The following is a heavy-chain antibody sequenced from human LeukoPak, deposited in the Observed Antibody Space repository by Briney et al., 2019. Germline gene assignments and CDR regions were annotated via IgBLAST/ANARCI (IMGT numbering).Heavy chain of an antibody. J-gene: IGHJ4*02. V-gene: IGHV4-59*01. CDR3: ARDQGVRGVQY. CDR1: GGSISSVY. CDR2: IYYSGST. Sequence: SETLSLTCTVSGGSISSVYRGWIRQPPGKGLEWIGYIYYSGSTNYNPSLKSRVTISVDTSKNQFSLRLSSVTAADTAVYYCARDQGVRGVQYWGQGTLVTVSS. D-gene: IGHD3-10*01.